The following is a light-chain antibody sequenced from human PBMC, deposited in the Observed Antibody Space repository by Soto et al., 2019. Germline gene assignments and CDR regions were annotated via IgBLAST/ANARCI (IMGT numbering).Light chain of an antibody. CDR2: NTN. CDR3: VLYMGAGSVV. Sequence: QTVVTQEPSFSVSPGGTVTLTCGLNSGSVSTNYYPTWYQQTPGQAPRTLIYNTNTRSSGVPDRFSGSIVGNKAALTISGAQADDECDYYCVLYMGAGSVVFGGGTKLTVL. J-gene: IGLJ2*01. V-gene: IGLV8-61*01. CDR1: SGSVSTNYY.